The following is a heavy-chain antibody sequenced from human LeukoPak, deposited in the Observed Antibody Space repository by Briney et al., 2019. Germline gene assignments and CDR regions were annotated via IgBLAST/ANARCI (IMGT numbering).Heavy chain of an antibody. Sequence: PGGSLRLSCAASGFTFSSYWTHWVRQAPGKGLVWVSGINSDGSRKSYADSVKGRFTIFRDNAKNTLYLQMNSLRAEDTAVYYCARGAGGYFDYWGRGTLVTVSS. J-gene: IGHJ4*02. V-gene: IGHV3-74*01. CDR2: INSDGSRK. CDR3: ARGAGGYFDY. D-gene: IGHD6-19*01. CDR1: GFTFSSYW.